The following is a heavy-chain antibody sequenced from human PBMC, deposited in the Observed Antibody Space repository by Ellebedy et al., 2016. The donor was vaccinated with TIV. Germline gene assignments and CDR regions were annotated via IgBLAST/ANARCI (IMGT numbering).Heavy chain of an antibody. CDR2: ISGSGATI. Sequence: GESLKISCAASGFTFSTSEMNLFRQAPGKGLEWLSYISGSGATILYADSVRGRFTISRDDAKNSLYLQMNSLRAEDTAVYYCARGRDYWGQGTLVTVSS. CDR1: GFTFSTSE. J-gene: IGHJ4*02. V-gene: IGHV3-48*03. CDR3: ARGRDY.